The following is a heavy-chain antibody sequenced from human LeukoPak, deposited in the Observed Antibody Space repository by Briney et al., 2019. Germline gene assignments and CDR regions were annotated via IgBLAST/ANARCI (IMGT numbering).Heavy chain of an antibody. V-gene: IGHV1-69*01. Sequence: AASVKLSCKASGGTFSSYAISWVRQAPGQGLEWMGGIIPIFGTANYAQKFQGRVTITADESTSTAYMELSSLRSEDTAVYYCAISTKRGYSYGFAYWGQGTLVTVSS. CDR3: AISTKRGYSYGFAY. J-gene: IGHJ4*02. CDR2: IIPIFGTA. D-gene: IGHD5-18*01. CDR1: GGTFSSYA.